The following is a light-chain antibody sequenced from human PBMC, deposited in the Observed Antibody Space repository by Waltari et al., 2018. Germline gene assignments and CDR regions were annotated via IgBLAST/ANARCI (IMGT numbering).Light chain of an antibody. CDR2: FGS. J-gene: IGKJ2*01. V-gene: IGKV2-28*01. CDR3: MQGLQTPPT. Sequence: EIVMTQSPLSLPVTPGATASISCRSSQSLLDTNIFNYVDCYLQKPGQSPQLLIYFGSDRASGVPDRFGGSGSGTDFTLKISRVEAEDVGVYYCMQGLQTPPTFGQGTKLEIK. CDR1: QSLLDTNIFNY.